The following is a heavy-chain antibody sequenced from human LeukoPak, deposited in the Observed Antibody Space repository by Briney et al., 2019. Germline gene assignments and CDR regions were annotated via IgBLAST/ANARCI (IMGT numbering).Heavy chain of an antibody. J-gene: IGHJ6*02. CDR1: GFTFSNFG. D-gene: IGHD2/OR15-2a*01. CDR2: IWYDESNK. CDR3: ARDQVQNYYYSGMDV. V-gene: IGHV3-33*01. Sequence: GRSLRLSCAASGFTFSNFGMHWVRQAPGKGLEWVAVIWYDESNKYYADSVKGRFTTSRDNSKNTLYLQMNSLRAEDTAVYYCARDQVQNYYYSGMDVWGQGTTVTVSS.